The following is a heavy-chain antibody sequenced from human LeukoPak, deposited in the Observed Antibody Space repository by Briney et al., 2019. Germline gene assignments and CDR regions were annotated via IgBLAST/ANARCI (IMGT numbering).Heavy chain of an antibody. V-gene: IGHV1-69*04. D-gene: IGHD3-9*01. CDR3: ARPSESGGSVFDPLRLDV. CDR1: GGASTEHA. CDR2: IIPILGKT. J-gene: IGHJ6*02. Sequence: ASVKVSCKASGGASTEHAITWLRQAPGQGLEWMGRIIPILGKTYYAHNFRGRVTITADKSTSTVYVEVSSLRSEDTAMYYCARPSESGGSVFDPLRLDVWGQGTTVTVSS.